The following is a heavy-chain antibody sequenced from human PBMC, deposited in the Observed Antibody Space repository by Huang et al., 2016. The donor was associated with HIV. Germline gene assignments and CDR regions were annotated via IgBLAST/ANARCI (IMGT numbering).Heavy chain of an antibody. CDR1: GYDFGSYG. CDR2: IGSDSRDT. CDR3: ARDTYYTDIWKRNDASFL. Sequence: QVQLVQSGGEVKQPGASVRVSCKASGYDFGSYGMSWVRQAPGQGLDWLGWIGSDSRDTRTAQKFQGRVTMTTDRSATTTYMELRSLRYDDTAVYYCARDTYYTDIWKRNDASFLWGQGTMITVYS. V-gene: IGHV1-18*01. D-gene: IGHD3-22*01. J-gene: IGHJ3*01.